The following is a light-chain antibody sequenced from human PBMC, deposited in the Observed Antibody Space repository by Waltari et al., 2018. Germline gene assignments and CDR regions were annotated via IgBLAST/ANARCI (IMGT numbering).Light chain of an antibody. CDR1: QSVLYSANNKDY. J-gene: IGKJ4*01. Sequence: DLVMTQSPDSLAVSLGERATLNCTSSQSVLYSANNKDYLAWYQQKPGQPAKLLIYWASTREFGVPDRFSGSGSGTDFTLTISSLQAEDVAVYYCQQYYSIPLTFGGGTKVEIK. CDR2: WAS. CDR3: QQYYSIPLT. V-gene: IGKV4-1*01.